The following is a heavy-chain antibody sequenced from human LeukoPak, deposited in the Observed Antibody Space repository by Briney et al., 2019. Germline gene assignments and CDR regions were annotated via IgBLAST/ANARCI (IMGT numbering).Heavy chain of an antibody. V-gene: IGHV4-39*01. J-gene: IGHJ5*02. CDR2: IHYSGST. Sequence: PPETLSLTCTVSGDSIDSDEYYWGWIRQSSGKGLEFIGSIHYSGSTYSNPSLKSRVTVSVDTVNNVFSLRLSSVTAADTAVYYCARHVLRLEGLSSPIQNWFDPWGQGTRVTVSS. CDR1: GDSIDSDEYY. CDR3: ARHVLRLEGLSSPIQNWFDP. D-gene: IGHD3-16*02.